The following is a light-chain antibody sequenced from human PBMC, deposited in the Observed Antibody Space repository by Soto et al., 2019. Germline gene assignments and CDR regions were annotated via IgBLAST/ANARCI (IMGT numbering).Light chain of an antibody. J-gene: IGKJ4*01. Sequence: DIQMIQSPSSLSASVGDRVTITCRASQAIYNYLAWYQQKPGKVPTLLISAASTLQSGVPSRFSGSGSGTDFTLTSSSLQPEDVATYYCQKFSAVPTFGGGTKVEI. CDR2: AAS. CDR1: QAIYNY. CDR3: QKFSAVPT. V-gene: IGKV1-27*01.